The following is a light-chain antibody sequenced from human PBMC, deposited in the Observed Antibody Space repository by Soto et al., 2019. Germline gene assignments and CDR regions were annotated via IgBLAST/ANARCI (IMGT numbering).Light chain of an antibody. CDR2: LNSXXXX. V-gene: IGLV4-69*01. Sequence: QAVVTQSPSASASLGASVKLTCTLSSGHSSYAIAWHQQQPEKGPRYLMKLNSXXXXXXXXXXXXXFSGSSSGAERYLTIXXXXXXXXXXYYCQTWGTDIVVFGGGTKLTVL. CDR1: SGHSSYA. J-gene: IGLJ2*01. CDR3: QTWGTDIVV.